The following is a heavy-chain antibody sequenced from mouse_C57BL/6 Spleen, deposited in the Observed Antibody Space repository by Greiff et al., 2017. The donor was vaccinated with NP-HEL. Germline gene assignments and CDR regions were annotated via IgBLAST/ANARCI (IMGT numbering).Heavy chain of an antibody. D-gene: IGHD2-4*01. CDR1: GYTFTSYW. J-gene: IGHJ3*01. CDR2: IYPRSGNT. V-gene: IGHV1-55*01. Sequence: VQLQQPGAELVKPGASVKMSCKASGYTFTSYWITWVKQRPGQGLEWIGDIYPRSGNTYYNEKFKGKATLTADKSSSTAYMELRSLTSEDSAVYFCASYDYVFAYWGQGTLVTVSA. CDR3: ASYDYVFAY.